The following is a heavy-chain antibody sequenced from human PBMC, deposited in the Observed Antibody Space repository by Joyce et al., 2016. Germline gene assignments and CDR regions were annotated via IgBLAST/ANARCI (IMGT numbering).Heavy chain of an antibody. Sequence: QLQLQESGPGLVKPSETLFLTCNVSGGSVSSNEYYWAWIRQPPGQGLEWIGRFSYTGSTYYNLSLKSRLTTSVDTSKNQFSLSLRSVTAADTAVYFCARHFGRSKQWLIWFDPWGPGTLVTVSS. J-gene: IGHJ5*02. D-gene: IGHD6-19*01. CDR1: GGSVSSNEYY. CDR2: FSYTGST. V-gene: IGHV4-39*01. CDR3: ARHFGRSKQWLIWFDP.